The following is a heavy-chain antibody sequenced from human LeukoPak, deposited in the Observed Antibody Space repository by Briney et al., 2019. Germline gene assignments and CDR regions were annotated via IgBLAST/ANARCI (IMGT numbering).Heavy chain of an antibody. D-gene: IGHD3-22*01. Sequence: PSETLSLTCTVSGGSISSYYWSWIRQPPGKGLEWIGYIYYTGSTNYNPTLKSRVTISVDTSKNQFSLKLSSVTAAVTAVYYCARSRGASGYYWVDYWGQGTLVTVSS. V-gene: IGHV4-59*01. J-gene: IGHJ4*02. CDR1: GGSISSYY. CDR2: IYYTGST. CDR3: ARSRGASGYYWVDY.